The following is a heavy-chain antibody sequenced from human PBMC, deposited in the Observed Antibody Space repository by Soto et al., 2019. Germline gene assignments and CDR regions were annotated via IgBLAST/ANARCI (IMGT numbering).Heavy chain of an antibody. D-gene: IGHD4-4*01. CDR1: GFTFSTYS. J-gene: IGHJ4*02. CDR3: AREGINNYNEYYFDS. Sequence: GGSLRLSCAASGFTFSTYSMNRVRQAPGKGLEWVSSISGSGNYTHYADFLRGRFTISRDNAKTSLYLQMNSLRAEDTAVYYCAREGINNYNEYYFDSWGQGTVVTSPQ. CDR2: ISGSGNYT. V-gene: IGHV3-21*01.